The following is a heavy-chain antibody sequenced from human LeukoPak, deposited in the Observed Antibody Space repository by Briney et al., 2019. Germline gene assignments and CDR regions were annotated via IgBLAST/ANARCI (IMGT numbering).Heavy chain of an antibody. CDR3: ARDRGSGDGDFDY. D-gene: IGHD1-26*01. CDR1: GITFSNVW. V-gene: IGHV3-21*06. J-gene: IGHJ4*02. CDR2: ISSSSNYI. Sequence: PGGSLRLSCAASGITFSNVWMSWVRQTPGRGLEWVSSISSSSNYIYYADSVKGRFTISRDNAKNSVYLQMNSLRAEDTAVYYCARDRGSGDGDFDYWGQGILVTVSS.